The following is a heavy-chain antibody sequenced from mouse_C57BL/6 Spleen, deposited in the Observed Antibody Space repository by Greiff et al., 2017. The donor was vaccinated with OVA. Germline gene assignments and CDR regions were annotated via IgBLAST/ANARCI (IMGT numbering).Heavy chain of an antibody. CDR2: IRSKSSNYAT. Sequence: EVNVVESGGGLVQPQGSLKLSCAASGFTFNTYAMHWVRQAPGKGLEWVARIRSKSSNYATYYADSVKDRFTISRDDSQSMLYLQMNNLKTEDTAMYYCVRDGAYYSNPWFAYWGQGTLVTVSA. CDR1: GFTFNTYA. J-gene: IGHJ3*01. V-gene: IGHV10-3*01. CDR3: VRDGAYYSNPWFAY. D-gene: IGHD2-5*01.